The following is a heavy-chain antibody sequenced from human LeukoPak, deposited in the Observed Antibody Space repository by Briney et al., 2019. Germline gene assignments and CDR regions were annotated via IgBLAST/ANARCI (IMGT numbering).Heavy chain of an antibody. CDR2: ISSGGSTV. V-gene: IGHV3-48*01. J-gene: IGHJ4*02. D-gene: IGHD6-6*01. Sequence: GGSLTLSCKASGFTFSSYSMNWVRQAPGQGLEWISYISSGGSTVYYADSVKGRFTVSRDNAENALFLQMNSPRAEDTAVYYCARDMRGGISSGGADCWGQGALVTVSS. CDR1: GFTFSSYS. CDR3: ARDMRGGISSGGADC.